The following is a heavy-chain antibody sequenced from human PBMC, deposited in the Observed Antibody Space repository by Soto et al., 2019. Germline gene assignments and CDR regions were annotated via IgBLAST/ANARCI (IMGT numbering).Heavy chain of an antibody. Sequence: QVQLQESGPGLVKPSETLSLTCTVSGGSISSYYWSWIRQPPGKGLEWIGYIYYSGSTNYNPSLKRXVTISVDTSKNQFSLKLSSVTAADTAVYYCARAYGDYVFDYWGQGTLVTVSS. CDR2: IYYSGST. CDR1: GGSISSYY. V-gene: IGHV4-59*01. D-gene: IGHD4-17*01. J-gene: IGHJ4*02. CDR3: ARAYGDYVFDY.